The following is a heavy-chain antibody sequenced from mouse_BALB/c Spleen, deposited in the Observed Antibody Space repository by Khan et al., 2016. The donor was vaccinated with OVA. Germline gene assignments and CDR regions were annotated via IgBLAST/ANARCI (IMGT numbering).Heavy chain of an antibody. CDR2: ISSGGHYT. J-gene: IGHJ3*01. CDR3: ARLAYYYNSEGFAY. Sequence: EVELVESGGGIVQPGGSLKRSCAASRFTISSYGMSSVRQTPDKRLEWVATISSGGHYTYYIDSVKGRFTISRDNAKNILYLQMTSLRSEDTAMYYCARLAYYYNSEGFAYWGQGTLVTVSA. CDR1: RFTISSYG. V-gene: IGHV5-6*01. D-gene: IGHD1-1*02.